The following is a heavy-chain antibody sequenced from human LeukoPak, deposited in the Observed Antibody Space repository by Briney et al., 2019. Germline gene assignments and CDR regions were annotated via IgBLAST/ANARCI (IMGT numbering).Heavy chain of an antibody. CDR1: GGSISSYY. CDR3: ARGGTYGGGADY. Sequence: SETLSLTCTVSGGSISSYYWSWIRQPPGKGLEWIGYIHYSGSTNYNPSLKSRVTISVDTSKNQFPLRLSSVTAADTAVYYCARGGTYGGGADYWGQGTLVTVSS. J-gene: IGHJ4*02. CDR2: IHYSGST. V-gene: IGHV4-59*01. D-gene: IGHD1-26*01.